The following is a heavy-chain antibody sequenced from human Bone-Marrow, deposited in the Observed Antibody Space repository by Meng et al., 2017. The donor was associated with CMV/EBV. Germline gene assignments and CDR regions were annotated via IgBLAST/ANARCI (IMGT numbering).Heavy chain of an antibody. D-gene: IGHD4-11*01. Sequence: SEPLSFTCSVSGDAISSNTYYRGWVRQPPGKGLEGIGSVFHSGRSYYNPSLESRVIISVDTSKNQFSLKLNSVTAADTAVYYCLLRGVTTLDYWGQGNLVTVSS. J-gene: IGHJ4*02. CDR2: VFHSGRS. CDR1: GDAISSNTYY. CDR3: LLRGVTTLDY. V-gene: IGHV4-39*01.